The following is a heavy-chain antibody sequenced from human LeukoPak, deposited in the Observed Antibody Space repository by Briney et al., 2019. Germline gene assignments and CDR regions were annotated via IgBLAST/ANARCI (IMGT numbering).Heavy chain of an antibody. CDR3: AKVTLSNSWDMHSDY. J-gene: IGHJ4*02. Sequence: PGGSLRLSCAASGFTFSDYAMSWVRQAPGEGLEWVSSISDNAGAIHYADSVKGRFTISRDNSKNTLYLQTNSLRAEDTAVYYCAKVTLSNSWDMHSDYWGQGPLVTVSS. D-gene: IGHD2/OR15-2a*01. CDR2: ISDNAGAI. CDR1: GFTFSDYA. V-gene: IGHV3-23*01.